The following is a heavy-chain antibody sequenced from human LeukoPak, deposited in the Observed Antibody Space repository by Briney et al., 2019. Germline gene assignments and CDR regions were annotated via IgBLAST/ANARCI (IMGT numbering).Heavy chain of an antibody. CDR1: GFTFSTYT. CDR3: VRGQYCGGDCFYFDY. Sequence: GGSLRLSCAASGFTFSTYTMNWVRQLPGKGLEWVSSITSRSSFIHYADSLKGRVTISRDNAANSLYLQMSYLSAEDTAVYYCVRGQYCGGDCFYFDYWGQGSLVTVSS. CDR2: ITSRSSFI. D-gene: IGHD2-21*01. V-gene: IGHV3-21*01. J-gene: IGHJ4*02.